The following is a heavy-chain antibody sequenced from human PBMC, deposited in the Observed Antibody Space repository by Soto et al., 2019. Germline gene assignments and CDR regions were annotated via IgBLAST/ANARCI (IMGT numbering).Heavy chain of an antibody. CDR3: AKGPGSSWTIDY. CDR1: GFNFRSYA. Sequence: DVELSESGGGLVQPGGSLRLSCAASGFNFRSYAMSWVRRAPGKGLEWVSAISGSGGTSYFADSVRGRFTISRDNSKNTLYLQLSSLRVEDTAEYFCAKGPGSSWTIDYWGHGTLVTVSS. V-gene: IGHV3-23*01. CDR2: ISGSGGTS. D-gene: IGHD6-13*01. J-gene: IGHJ4*01.